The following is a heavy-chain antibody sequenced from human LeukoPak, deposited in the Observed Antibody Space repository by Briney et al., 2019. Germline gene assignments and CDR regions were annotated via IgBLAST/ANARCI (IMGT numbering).Heavy chain of an antibody. D-gene: IGHD2-15*01. J-gene: IGHJ6*03. CDR1: GGSISRHY. CDR2: ISNSGST. V-gene: IGHV4-59*11. CDR3: GRDALVGYFSYYYMDV. Sequence: SETLSLTCTVSGGSISRHYWTWIRQSPVKGLEGIGDISNSGSTSYNPSLKSRVTISIDTSKNQFSLKLSSVTAADTAVYYCGRDALVGYFSYYYMDVWGKGTTVTVSS.